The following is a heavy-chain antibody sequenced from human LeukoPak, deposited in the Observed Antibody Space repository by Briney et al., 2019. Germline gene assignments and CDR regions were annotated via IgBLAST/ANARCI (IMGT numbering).Heavy chain of an antibody. V-gene: IGHV1-2*02. CDR2: INPNSGGT. D-gene: IGHD6-6*01. CDR1: GYTFTGYH. CDR3: ARDQGSSSDYWFDP. Sequence: GASVKVSCKASGYTFTGYHMHWVRQAPGQGLEWMGWINPNSGGTNYAQKFQGRVTMTRDTSISTAYMELSRLRSDDTAVYYCARDQGSSSDYWFDPWGQGTLVTVSS. J-gene: IGHJ5*02.